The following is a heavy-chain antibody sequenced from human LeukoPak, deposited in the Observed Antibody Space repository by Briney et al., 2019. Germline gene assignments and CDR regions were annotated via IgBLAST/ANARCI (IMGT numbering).Heavy chain of an antibody. CDR1: GYPFTGYY. D-gene: IGHD6-13*01. V-gene: IGHV1-2*06. J-gene: IGHJ4*02. Sequence: GASVKVSCKASGYPFTGYYMHWVRQAPGQGLEWIGRINPNSGGTNYAQKFRGRVTMPRDTSISPPYMELSRLRSDDTAVYYCAGTPGIAAAGNFRHFDCWGQGTLVTVSS. CDR3: AGTPGIAAAGNFRHFDC. CDR2: INPNSGGT.